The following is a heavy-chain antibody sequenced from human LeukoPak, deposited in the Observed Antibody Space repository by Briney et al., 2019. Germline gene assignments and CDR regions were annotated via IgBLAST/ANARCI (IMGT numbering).Heavy chain of an antibody. J-gene: IGHJ4*02. Sequence: GASVKVSCKAPGYTFTTYYMHWVRQAPGRGLEWMGIISPSSGITGYAQKLQDRVTMARDTSTSTVYMELSSLRFEDTAVYYCARGYYYDSSAGPSEYWGQGTLVTVSS. CDR2: ISPSSGIT. CDR3: ARGYYYDSSAGPSEY. V-gene: IGHV1-46*04. CDR1: GYTFTTYY. D-gene: IGHD3-22*01.